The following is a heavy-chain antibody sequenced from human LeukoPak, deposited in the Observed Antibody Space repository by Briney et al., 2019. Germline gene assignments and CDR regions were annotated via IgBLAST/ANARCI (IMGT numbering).Heavy chain of an antibody. Sequence: GASVKVSCKASGYTFTSYGISWVRQAPGQGLEWMGWISAYNGNTNYAQKLQGRVTMTTDTSTSTAYMELRSLRSDDTAVYYCAKDKILTGTPGWFDPWGQGTLVTVSS. CDR3: AKDKILTGTPGWFDP. J-gene: IGHJ5*02. CDR2: ISAYNGNT. CDR1: GYTFTSYG. D-gene: IGHD1-7*01. V-gene: IGHV1-18*01.